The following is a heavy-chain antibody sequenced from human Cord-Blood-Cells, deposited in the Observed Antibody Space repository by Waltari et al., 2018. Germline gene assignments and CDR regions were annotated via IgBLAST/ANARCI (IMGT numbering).Heavy chain of an antibody. Sequence: QVQLQESGPGLVKPSQTLSLNCPFSGGSISSGGYSWSWIRQHPGKGLEWIGYIYYSGSTYYNPSLKSRVTISVDTSKNQFSLKLSSVTAADTAVYYCARGPPEWEHYYGMDVWGQGTTVTVSS. CDR2: IYYSGST. D-gene: IGHD1-26*01. CDR1: GGSISSGGYS. V-gene: IGHV4-31*03. CDR3: ARGPPEWEHYYGMDV. J-gene: IGHJ6*02.